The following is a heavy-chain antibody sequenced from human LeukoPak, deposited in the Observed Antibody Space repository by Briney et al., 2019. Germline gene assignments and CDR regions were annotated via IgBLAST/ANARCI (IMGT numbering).Heavy chain of an antibody. J-gene: IGHJ3*02. D-gene: IGHD2-2*01. Sequence: GASVKVSCKASGYTFTAYYMHWVRQAPGQGLEWMGWINPNSGGTNYAQKFKGRVTMTRDTSISTAYMELSRLRSDDTAVYYCARDGGGYCSSTSCYSNDAFDIWGQGTMVTVSS. V-gene: IGHV1-2*02. CDR1: GYTFTAYY. CDR3: ARDGGGYCSSTSCYSNDAFDI. CDR2: INPNSGGT.